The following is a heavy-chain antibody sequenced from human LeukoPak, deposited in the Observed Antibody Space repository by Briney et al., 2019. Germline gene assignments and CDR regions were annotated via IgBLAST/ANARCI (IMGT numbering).Heavy chain of an antibody. CDR1: GGSISSSSYY. J-gene: IGHJ4*02. V-gene: IGHV4-39*01. Sequence: PSETLSLTCTVSGGSISSSSYYWAWIRQPPGKGLEWIGSVYYSGSTYYNPSLKSRVTISVDTSKNQFSLKLSSVTAADTAVYYCARRMTTQYFDYWGQGTLVTVSS. CDR2: VYYSGST. CDR3: ARRMTTQYFDY. D-gene: IGHD4-17*01.